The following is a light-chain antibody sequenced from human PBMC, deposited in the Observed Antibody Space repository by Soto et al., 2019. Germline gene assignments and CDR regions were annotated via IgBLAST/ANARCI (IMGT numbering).Light chain of an antibody. J-gene: IGKJ4*01. Sequence: EIVSTQSPANLFLSPVEKTTLSCMASQSVSSNLAWYQQKPGQAPRLLIYGAYTRATGVPDRFSGSGSGTEFTLTISSLQSEDFAVYYCQQYNKWPLLTFGGGTKVDI. CDR2: GAY. CDR1: QSVSSN. V-gene: IGKV3-15*01. CDR3: QQYNKWPLLT.